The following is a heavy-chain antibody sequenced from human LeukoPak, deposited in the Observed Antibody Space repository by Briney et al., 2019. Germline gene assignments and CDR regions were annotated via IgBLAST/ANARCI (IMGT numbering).Heavy chain of an antibody. CDR3: ARDLWFGESAFDI. V-gene: IGHV1-2*02. Sequence: ASVKVSCKASGYTFTGYYMHWVRQAPGQGLEWMGWINPNSGGTNYAQKFQGRVTTTRDTSISTAYMELSRLRSDDTAVYYCARDLWFGESAFDIWGQGTMVTVSS. J-gene: IGHJ3*02. D-gene: IGHD3-10*01. CDR1: GYTFTGYY. CDR2: INPNSGGT.